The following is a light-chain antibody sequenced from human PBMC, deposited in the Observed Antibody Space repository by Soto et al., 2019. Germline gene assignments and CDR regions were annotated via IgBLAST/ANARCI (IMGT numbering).Light chain of an antibody. J-gene: IGLJ3*02. CDR1: TSDVGAYNY. Sequence: QSALTQPASVSGSPGQSVSISCTGSTSDVGAYNYVAWYQHKPGKAPRLLIYEVDHRPSGISPRFSGSKSGNTASLTISGLQTDDEADYYCSSYTVFNTAVFGGGTKLTVL. CDR3: SSYTVFNTAV. V-gene: IGLV2-14*01. CDR2: EVD.